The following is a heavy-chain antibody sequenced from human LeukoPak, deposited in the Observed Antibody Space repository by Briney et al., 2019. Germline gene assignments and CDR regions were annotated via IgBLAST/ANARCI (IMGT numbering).Heavy chain of an antibody. D-gene: IGHD4-23*01. Sequence: SETLSLTCTVSGGSISSSSYYWGWIRQPPGKGLEWIGSIYYSGSTYYNPSLKSRVTISVDTSKNQFSLELSSVTAADTAVYYCARHPRTVVMDYWGQGTLVTVSS. CDR3: ARHPRTVVMDY. CDR1: GGSISSSSYY. V-gene: IGHV4-39*01. CDR2: IYYSGST. J-gene: IGHJ4*02.